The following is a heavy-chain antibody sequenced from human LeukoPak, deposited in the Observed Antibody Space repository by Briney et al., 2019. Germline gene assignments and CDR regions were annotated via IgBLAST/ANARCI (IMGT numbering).Heavy chain of an antibody. V-gene: IGHV4-59*08. J-gene: IGHJ4*02. CDR2: IYYSGST. Sequence: SETLSLTCTVSGVSISSSYWSWIRQPPGKGLEWIGYIYYSGSTNYNPSLKSRVTISVDTSKNQFSLKVSSVTAADTAVYCCASKYYGSGSLDYWGQGNLVTVSS. D-gene: IGHD3-10*01. CDR3: ASKYYGSGSLDY. CDR1: GVSISSSY.